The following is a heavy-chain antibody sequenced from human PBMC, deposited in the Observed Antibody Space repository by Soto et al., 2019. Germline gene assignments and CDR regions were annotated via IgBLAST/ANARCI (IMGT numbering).Heavy chain of an antibody. D-gene: IGHD5-18*01. Sequence: QVQLEQSGAEVKKPGASVKVSCKASGYSFTSYDINWVRQAAGQGLEWMGWMNPTSGATGYAQKFEGRVTMTRSTSIRTAYMELSSLTSEDTAVYYCARLYSYGFEDYWGQGTLVTVSS. V-gene: IGHV1-8*01. CDR3: ARLYSYGFEDY. J-gene: IGHJ4*02. CDR1: GYSFTSYD. CDR2: MNPTSGAT.